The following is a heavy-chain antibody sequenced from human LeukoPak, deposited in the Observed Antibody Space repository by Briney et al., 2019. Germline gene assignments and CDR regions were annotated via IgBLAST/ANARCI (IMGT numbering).Heavy chain of an antibody. D-gene: IGHD5-24*01. CDR2: IYPGDFDT. CDR1: GYSFTNYW. V-gene: IGHV5-51*01. J-gene: IGHJ4*02. CDR3: ARRDGYNNKYFDY. Sequence: GESLKISCQASGYSFTNYWIAWVRQAPGKGLEWMGIIYPGDFDTRYSPSFQGQVTIAADKSINTAYLQWSSLKASDTAMYYCARRDGYNNKYFDYWGQGTLVTVSS.